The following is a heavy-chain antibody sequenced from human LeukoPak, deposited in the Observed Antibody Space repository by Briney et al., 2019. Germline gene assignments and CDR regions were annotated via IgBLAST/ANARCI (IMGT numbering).Heavy chain of an antibody. V-gene: IGHV1-18*01. Sequence: GASVKVSCKASGGTFSSYAISWVRQAPGQGLEWMGWISPDNGNTNYAQWLQGRVTMTTDTSTSTAYMDLRSLRSDDTAVYYCARGLISASSGYYYPDYWGQGTLVTVSS. CDR3: ARGLISASSGYYYPDY. J-gene: IGHJ4*02. CDR1: GGTFSSYA. CDR2: ISPDNGNT. D-gene: IGHD3-22*01.